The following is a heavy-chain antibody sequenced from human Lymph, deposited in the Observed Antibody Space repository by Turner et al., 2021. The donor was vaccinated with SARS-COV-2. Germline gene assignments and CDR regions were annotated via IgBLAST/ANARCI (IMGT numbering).Heavy chain of an antibody. CDR2: IKKDGSEK. V-gene: IGHV3-7*01. Sequence: EVQLVESVGGVVQPGGSLRLSCAASGFTFSYYWMSWVRQAPGKGLEWVAKIKKDGSEKYYVDSVKGRFTISRDNAKNSLLLQMNSLRAEDTAVYYCARMGSSSWYFDYWGQGTLVTVSS. CDR1: GFTFSYYW. CDR3: ARMGSSSWYFDY. D-gene: IGHD1-26*01. J-gene: IGHJ4*02.